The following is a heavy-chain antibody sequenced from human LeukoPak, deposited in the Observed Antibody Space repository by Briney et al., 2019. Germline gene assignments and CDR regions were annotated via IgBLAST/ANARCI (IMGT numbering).Heavy chain of an antibody. CDR3: AKETLAPREGLYSYAMDV. Sequence: PGGSLRLSCAAAGFTFSSYAITWVRQAPGKGLEWVAAISGGGANTYYADSVRGRFTISRDNSKSTLYLEMNSLRAEDTAVYYCAKETLAPREGLYSYAMDVWGQGTTVTVSS. J-gene: IGHJ6*02. CDR1: GFTFSSYA. D-gene: IGHD5-24*01. V-gene: IGHV3-23*01. CDR2: ISGGGANT.